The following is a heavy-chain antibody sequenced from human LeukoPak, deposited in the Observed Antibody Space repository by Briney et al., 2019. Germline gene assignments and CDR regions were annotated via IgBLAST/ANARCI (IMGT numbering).Heavy chain of an antibody. V-gene: IGHV3-23*01. Sequence: GGSLRLSCAASGFTFSSYAMSWVRQAPGKGLEWVSAISGSGGSTYYADSVKGRFTISRDNAKNSLYLQMNSLRAEDTAVYYCARGSSGSAFDYWGQGTLVTVSS. D-gene: IGHD1-26*01. CDR1: GFTFSSYA. J-gene: IGHJ4*02. CDR2: ISGSGGST. CDR3: ARGSSGSAFDY.